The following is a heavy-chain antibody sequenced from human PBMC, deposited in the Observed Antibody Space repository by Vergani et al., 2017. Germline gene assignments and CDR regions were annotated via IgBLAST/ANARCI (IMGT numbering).Heavy chain of an antibody. CDR1: GGSISSDSYP. CDR3: ARGFDFGAGSYSGLVY. V-gene: IGHV4-61*02. CDR2: IYTSGST. D-gene: IGHD3-10*01. J-gene: IGHJ4*02. Sequence: QVQLQESGPGLVKPSQTLSLTCTVSGGSISSDSYPWSWIRQPAGKGLEWIGRIYTSGSTNYNPSLKSRVTISVDTSKNQFSLKLSSVTAADTAVYYCARGFDFGAGSYSGLVYWGQGTLVTVSS.